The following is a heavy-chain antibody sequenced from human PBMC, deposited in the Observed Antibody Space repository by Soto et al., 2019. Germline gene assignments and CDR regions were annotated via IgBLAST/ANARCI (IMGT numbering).Heavy chain of an antibody. J-gene: IGHJ4*02. CDR2: IKSKTDGGTT. Sequence: EVQLVESGGGLVKPGGSLRLSCAASGFTFSNAWMNWVRQAPGKGLEWVGRIKSKTDGGTTDYAAPVKGRFTISRDDSKNTLYLQMNSLKTEDTAMYYCTTGPEGVAVADPLSDYWGQGTLVTVSS. CDR1: GFTFSNAW. CDR3: TTGPEGVAVADPLSDY. D-gene: IGHD6-19*01. V-gene: IGHV3-15*07.